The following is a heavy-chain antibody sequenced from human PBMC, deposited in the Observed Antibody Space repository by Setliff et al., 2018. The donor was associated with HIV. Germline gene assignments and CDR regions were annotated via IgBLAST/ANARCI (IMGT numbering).Heavy chain of an antibody. CDR1: GYTLTELS. Sequence: ASVKVSCKVSGYTLTELSMHWVRQAPGKGLEWMGGFDPEDVETIYAQKFQGRVTMTEDTSTDTAYMELNSLRSEDTAMYYCAIVRAYYYDSSGQEYFQHWGQGTLVTVSS. J-gene: IGHJ1*01. CDR2: FDPEDVET. D-gene: IGHD3-22*01. V-gene: IGHV1-24*01. CDR3: AIVRAYYYDSSGQEYFQH.